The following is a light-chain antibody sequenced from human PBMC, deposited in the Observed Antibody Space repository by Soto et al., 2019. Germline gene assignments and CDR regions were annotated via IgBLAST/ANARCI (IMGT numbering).Light chain of an antibody. CDR3: NSYAGGDSFDVI. Sequence: QLVLTQPPSASGSPGQSVTISCTGTSSDIGAYNYVSWYQQYPGKAPKLIIYDVTERPSGVPDRFSGSKSGNTASLTVSGLRADDEAVYYCNSYAGGDSFDVIFGGGTKLTVL. CDR1: SSDIGAYNY. V-gene: IGLV2-8*01. J-gene: IGLJ2*01. CDR2: DVT.